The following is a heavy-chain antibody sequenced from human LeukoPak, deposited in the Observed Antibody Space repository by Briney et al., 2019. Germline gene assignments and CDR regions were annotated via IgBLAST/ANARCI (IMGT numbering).Heavy chain of an antibody. Sequence: SETLSLTCTVSGGSVSSGSYYWSWIRQPPGKGLEWIGYIYYSGSTNYNPSLKSRVTISVDTSKNQFSLKLSSVTAADTAVYYCAREGGYYQWGQGTLVTVSS. CDR1: GGSVSSGSYY. V-gene: IGHV4-61*01. D-gene: IGHD3-3*01. J-gene: IGHJ4*02. CDR2: IYYSGST. CDR3: AREGGYYQ.